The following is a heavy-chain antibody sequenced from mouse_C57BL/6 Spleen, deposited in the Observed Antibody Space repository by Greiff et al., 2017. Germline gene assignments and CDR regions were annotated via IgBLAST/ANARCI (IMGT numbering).Heavy chain of an antibody. CDR1: GYTFTSYG. D-gene: IGHD1-1*01. J-gene: IGHJ1*03. CDR3: ARSSEDYGSSPWYFDV. V-gene: IGHV1-81*01. CDR2: IYPRSGNT. Sequence: VQGVESGAELARPGASVKLSCKASGYTFTSYGISWVKQRTGQGLEWIGEIYPRSGNTYYNEKFKGKATLTADKSSSTAYMELRSLTSEDSAVYFCARSSEDYGSSPWYFDVWGTGTTVTVSS.